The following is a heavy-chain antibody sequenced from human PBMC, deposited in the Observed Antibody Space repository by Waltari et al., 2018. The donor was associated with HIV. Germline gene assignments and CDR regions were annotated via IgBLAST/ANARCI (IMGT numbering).Heavy chain of an antibody. Sequence: EVQLVESGGGLVQPGGSLRLSCAASGFTFSNYWMSWVRQAPGKGLEWVANIKQEGSEKYYVDSLKGRFTISRDNAKNSLSLQMNSLRAEDTAVYYCAAGNNFDFWGQGTLVAVSS. J-gene: IGHJ4*02. CDR2: IKQEGSEK. CDR3: AAGNNFDF. V-gene: IGHV3-7*01. CDR1: GFTFSNYW.